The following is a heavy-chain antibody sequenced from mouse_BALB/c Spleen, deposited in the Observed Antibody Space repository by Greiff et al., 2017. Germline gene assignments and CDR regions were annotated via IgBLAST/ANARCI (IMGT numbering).Heavy chain of an antibody. CDR2: ISNLAYSI. CDR1: GFTFSDYG. CDR3: ARGDYYGSSYAMDY. J-gene: IGHJ4*01. D-gene: IGHD1-1*01. V-gene: IGHV5-15*02. Sequence: EVKLVESGGGLVQPGGSRKLSCAASGFTFSDYGMAWVRQAPGKGPEWVAFISNLAYSIYYADTVTGRFTISRENAKNTLYLEMSSLRSEDTAMYYCARGDYYGSSYAMDYWGQGTSVTVSS.